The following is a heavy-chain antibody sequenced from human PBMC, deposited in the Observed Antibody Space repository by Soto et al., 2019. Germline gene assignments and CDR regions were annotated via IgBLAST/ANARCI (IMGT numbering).Heavy chain of an antibody. CDR2: ISAYNGNT. CDR3: AIGVVYGGTEYYYYYYGMDV. CDR1: GYTFTSYG. D-gene: IGHD4-17*01. Sequence: GASVKVSCKASGYTFTSYGISWVRQAPGQGLEWMGWISAYNGNTNYAQKLQGRVTMTTDTSTSTAYMELRSLRSDDTAVYYCAIGVVYGGTEYYYYYYGMDVWGQGTTVTVSS. V-gene: IGHV1-18*01. J-gene: IGHJ6*02.